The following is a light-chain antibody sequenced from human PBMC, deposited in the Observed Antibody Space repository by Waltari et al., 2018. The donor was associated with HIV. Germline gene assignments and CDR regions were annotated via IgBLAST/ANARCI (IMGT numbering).Light chain of an antibody. J-gene: IGLJ2*01. CDR3: AAYAGNNIVI. CDR1: SSDIGYFNY. Sequence: QSALTQPPSASGSPGQSVTVSCTGTSSDIGYFNYVSWYQQHPGKAPKLLIYDVHKRPSGVPDRFSASKSGATASLTVSGLLAEDEADYYCAAYAGNNIVIFGGGTKVTV. CDR2: DVH. V-gene: IGLV2-8*01.